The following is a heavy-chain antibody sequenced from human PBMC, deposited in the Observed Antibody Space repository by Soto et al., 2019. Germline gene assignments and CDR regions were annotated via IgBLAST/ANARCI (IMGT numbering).Heavy chain of an antibody. CDR2: IIPIFGTA. CDR3: ARGMVGSTSHYYYGMDV. V-gene: IGHV1-69*13. J-gene: IGHJ6*02. Sequence: SVKVSCTAYGGTFSSYAISRVRQAPGQGLEWMGGIIPIFGTANYAQKFQGRVTITADESTSTAYMELSSLRSEDTAVYYCARGMVGSTSHYYYGMDVWGQGTTVTVSS. CDR1: GGTFSSYA. D-gene: IGHD2-2*01.